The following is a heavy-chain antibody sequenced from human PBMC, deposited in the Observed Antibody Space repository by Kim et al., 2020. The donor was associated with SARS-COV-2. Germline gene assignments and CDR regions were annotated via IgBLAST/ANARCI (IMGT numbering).Heavy chain of an antibody. Sequence: SETLSLTCTVSGGSISSGDYYWSWIRQPPGKGLEWIGYIYYSGSTYYNPSLKSRVTISVDTSKNQFSLKLSSVTAADTAVYYCARFRQSVVPGAMCFDYWGKGTLVTVSA. CDR1: GGSISSGDYY. V-gene: IGHV4-30-4*01. D-gene: IGHD2-2*01. CDR3: ARFRQSVVPGAMCFDY. J-gene: IGHJ4*02. CDR2: IYYSGST.